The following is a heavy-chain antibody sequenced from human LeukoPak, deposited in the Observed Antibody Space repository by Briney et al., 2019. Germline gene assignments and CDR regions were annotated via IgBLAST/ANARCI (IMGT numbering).Heavy chain of an antibody. V-gene: IGHV3-7*05. J-gene: IGHJ6*02. CDR3: ARDFYGPYYYYGMDV. CDR2: IKEDGSKK. D-gene: IGHD2/OR15-2a*01. CDR1: GFTFSTYW. Sequence: GGSLRLSCAASGFTFSTYWMSWVRQAPGKGLEWLANIKEDGSKKYYVDSVKGRFTISRDNAKNSLYLQMNSLRAEDTAVYYCARDFYGPYYYYGMDVWGQGTTVTVSS.